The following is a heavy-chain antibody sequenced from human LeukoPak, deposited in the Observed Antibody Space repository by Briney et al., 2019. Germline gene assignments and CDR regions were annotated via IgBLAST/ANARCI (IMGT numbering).Heavy chain of an antibody. Sequence: SETLSLTCAVSGGSISSGGYSWSWIRQPPGKGLEWIGYIYHSGSTYYNPSLKSRVTISVDRSKNQYSLKLSSVTAADTAVYYCARGFGEFGQDNWFDPWGQGTLVTVSS. V-gene: IGHV4-30-2*01. CDR3: ARGFGEFGQDNWFDP. CDR2: IYHSGST. D-gene: IGHD3-10*01. CDR1: GGSISSGGYS. J-gene: IGHJ5*02.